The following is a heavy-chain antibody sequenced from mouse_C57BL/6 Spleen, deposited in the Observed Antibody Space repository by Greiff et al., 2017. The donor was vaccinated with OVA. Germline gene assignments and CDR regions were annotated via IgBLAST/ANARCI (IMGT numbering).Heavy chain of an antibody. Sequence: QVQLQQPGAELVRPGSSVKLSCKASGYTFTSYWMDWVKQRPGQGLEWIGNIYPSDSETHYNQKFKDKATLTVDKSSSTAYMQLSSLTSEDSAVYYCASYDGYYAMVYWGQGTSVTVSS. CDR2: IYPSDSET. J-gene: IGHJ4*01. D-gene: IGHD2-3*01. CDR1: GYTFTSYW. CDR3: ASYDGYYAMVY. V-gene: IGHV1-61*01.